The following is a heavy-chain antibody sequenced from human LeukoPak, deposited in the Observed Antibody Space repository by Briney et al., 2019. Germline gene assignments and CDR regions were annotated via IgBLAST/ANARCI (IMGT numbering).Heavy chain of an antibody. Sequence: PGGSLRLSCAASGFTFRSHWMSWVRQAPGKGLEWVGRIKSKTDSGTTDYAAPVKGRFTISRDDSKNTLYLQMNSLKTEDTAVYYCTTDPLDYGDRIYFQHWGQGTLVTVSS. CDR1: GFTFRSHW. J-gene: IGHJ1*01. CDR3: TTDPLDYGDRIYFQH. CDR2: IKSKTDSGTT. V-gene: IGHV3-15*01. D-gene: IGHD4-17*01.